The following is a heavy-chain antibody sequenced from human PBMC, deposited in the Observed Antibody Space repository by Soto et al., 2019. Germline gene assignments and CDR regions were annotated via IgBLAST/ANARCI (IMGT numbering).Heavy chain of an antibody. CDR3: ARHSLIVSPLYVMDV. J-gene: IGHJ6*02. V-gene: IGHV5-51*01. D-gene: IGHD2-15*01. CDR2: IYPSDSET. CDR1: GYAFTNYW. Sequence: GESLKISCKGSGYAFTNYWIGWVRQMPGKGLEWMGIIYPSDSETRYSLSFEGQITISGDKSISTAYLQWRSLKASDSAKYYCARHSLIVSPLYVMDVWGQGTTVTVSS.